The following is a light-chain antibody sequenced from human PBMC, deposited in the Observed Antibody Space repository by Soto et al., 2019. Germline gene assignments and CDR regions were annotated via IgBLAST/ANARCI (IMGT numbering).Light chain of an antibody. J-gene: IGLJ3*02. V-gene: IGLV2-14*01. Sequence: QSVLSQPASVSGSPGQSITISCTGTSNDVGYYNYVSWYQQHPGQAPKLMISEVTTRPSGVSDRFSGSKSGNTASLTISRLQAEEEAHYYCSSYTTAYTQVFGGGTKVTVL. CDR2: EVT. CDR3: SSYTTAYTQV. CDR1: SNDVGYYNY.